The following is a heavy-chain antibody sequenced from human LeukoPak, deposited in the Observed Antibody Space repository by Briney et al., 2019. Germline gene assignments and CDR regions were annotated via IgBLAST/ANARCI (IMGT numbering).Heavy chain of an antibody. J-gene: IGHJ4*02. CDR1: GGSISSSSYY. CDR3: ARHVPTRSGPWGY. Sequence: PSETLSLTCTVSGGSISSSSYYWGWIRQPPGKGLEWIGSIYYSGSTYYNPSLKSRVTISVDTSKNQFSLKLSSVTAADTAVYYCARHVPTRSGPWGYWGQGTLVTVSS. CDR2: IYYSGST. V-gene: IGHV4-39*01. D-gene: IGHD2-15*01.